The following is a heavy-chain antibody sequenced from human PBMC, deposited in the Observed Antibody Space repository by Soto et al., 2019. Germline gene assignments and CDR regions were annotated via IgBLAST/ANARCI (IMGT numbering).Heavy chain of an antibody. CDR2: IYYSGST. J-gene: IGHJ5*02. CDR1: GGSISSYY. CDR3: ARAGVAVAGTRTWFAP. D-gene: IGHD6-19*01. Sequence: SGTLSLTCTVSGGSISSYYWSWIRQPPGKGLEWIGYIYYSGSTNYNPSLKSRVTISVDTSKNQFSLKLSSVTAADTAVYYCARAGVAVAGTRTWFAPWGQGTLVTVSS. V-gene: IGHV4-59*01.